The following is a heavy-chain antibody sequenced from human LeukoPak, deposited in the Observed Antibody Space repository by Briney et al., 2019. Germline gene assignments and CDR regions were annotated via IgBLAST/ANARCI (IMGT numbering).Heavy chain of an antibody. D-gene: IGHD2-15*01. CDR3: ARTSLGGQLDY. CDR1: GFTVSSND. V-gene: IGHV3-53*01. J-gene: IGHJ4*02. Sequence: PGGSLRLSCAASGFTVSSNDMSWVRQAPGKGLEWVSVIYSGGSPYYADSVKGRFTISRDNSKNTLYLQMNSLRAEDTAVYYCARTSLGGQLDYWGQGTLVTVSS. CDR2: IYSGGSP.